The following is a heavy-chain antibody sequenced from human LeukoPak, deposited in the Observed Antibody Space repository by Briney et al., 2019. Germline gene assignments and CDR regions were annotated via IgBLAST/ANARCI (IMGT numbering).Heavy chain of an antibody. CDR3: ARENRLETYYYDSSAFDI. V-gene: IGHV4-31*03. Sequence: SETLSLTCTVSGGSISSGGYYWSWIRQHPGKGLEWIVYIYYSGSTYYNPSLKSRVTISVDTSKNQFSLKLSSVTAADTAVYYCARENRLETYYYDSSAFDIWGQGTMVTVSS. CDR2: IYYSGST. J-gene: IGHJ3*02. D-gene: IGHD3-22*01. CDR1: GGSISSGGYY.